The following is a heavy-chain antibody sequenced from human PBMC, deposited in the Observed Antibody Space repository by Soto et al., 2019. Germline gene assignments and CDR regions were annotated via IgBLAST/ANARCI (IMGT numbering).Heavy chain of an antibody. V-gene: IGHV3-33*01. D-gene: IGHD6-19*01. CDR2: IWYDGSNK. J-gene: IGHJ6*02. Sequence: GGSLRLSCAASGFTFSSYGMHWVRQAPGKGLEWVAVIWYDGSNKYYADSVKGRFTISRDNSKNTLYLQMNSLRAEDTAVYYCARDSRVAAYGMDVWGQGITVTVSS. CDR3: ARDSRVAAYGMDV. CDR1: GFTFSSYG.